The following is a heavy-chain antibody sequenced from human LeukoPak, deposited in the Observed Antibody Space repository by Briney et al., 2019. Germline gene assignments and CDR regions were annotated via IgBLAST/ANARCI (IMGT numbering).Heavy chain of an antibody. D-gene: IGHD3-16*01. CDR3: ARARLTFGGARGEFHNWFDP. CDR1: GGSVSSSNYY. Sequence: SETLSLTCSVSGGSVSSSNYYWSWIRQHPGKGLEWIGYIYYSGSTYYNPSLKSRVTISVDTSKNQFSLKLSSVTAADTAAYYCARARLTFGGARGEFHNWFDPWGQGTLVTVSS. J-gene: IGHJ5*02. V-gene: IGHV4-31*03. CDR2: IYYSGST.